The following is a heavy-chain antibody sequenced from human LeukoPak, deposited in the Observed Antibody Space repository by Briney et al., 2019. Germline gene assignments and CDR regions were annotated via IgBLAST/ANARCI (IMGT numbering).Heavy chain of an antibody. V-gene: IGHV3-23*01. CDR1: GFTFRSHA. J-gene: IGHJ4*02. CDR2: IYENGGTT. Sequence: GGSLRLSCVGSGFTFRSHAMSWVRQAPEKGLEFVSGIYENGGTTYYADSVKGRFSISRDNSKNTLYLHMDSLRGEDTAVYYCAKDFRIGYSAHFDYWGQGALVTVSS. D-gene: IGHD2-21*01. CDR3: AKDFRIGYSAHFDY.